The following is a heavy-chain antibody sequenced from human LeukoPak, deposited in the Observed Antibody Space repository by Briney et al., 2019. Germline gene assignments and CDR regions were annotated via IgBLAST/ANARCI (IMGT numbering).Heavy chain of an antibody. CDR1: GFTFSSYS. Sequence: GGSLRLSCAASGFTFSSYSMNWVRQAPGKGLEWVSYISSSSSTIYYADSAKGRFTISRDNAKNSLYLQMNSLRAEDTAVYYCARAPSRYYYYYMDVWGKGTTVTVSS. CDR2: ISSSSSTI. J-gene: IGHJ6*03. V-gene: IGHV3-48*04. CDR3: ARAPSRYYYYYMDV.